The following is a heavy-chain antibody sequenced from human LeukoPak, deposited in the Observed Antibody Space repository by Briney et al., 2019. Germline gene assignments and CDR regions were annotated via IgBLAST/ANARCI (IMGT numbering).Heavy chain of an antibody. Sequence: GGSLRLSCAASGFSFSGFWMSWVRQAPGKGLEWVANIRQDGSEKNYVDSVNGRLSISRDNAKNSLYLQMNSLRAEDTAVYFCARRYGYNYPTLDYWGQGTLVTVSS. D-gene: IGHD5-24*01. CDR2: IRQDGSEK. V-gene: IGHV3-7*01. J-gene: IGHJ4*02. CDR1: GFSFSGFW. CDR3: ARRYGYNYPTLDY.